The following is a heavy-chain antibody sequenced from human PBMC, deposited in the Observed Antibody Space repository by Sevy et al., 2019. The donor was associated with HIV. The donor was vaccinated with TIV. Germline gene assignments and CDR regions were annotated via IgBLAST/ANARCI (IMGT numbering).Heavy chain of an antibody. D-gene: IGHD3-16*01. Sequence: SETLSLSCSVSGGSVSSCTYYWSWIRQPPGKGLEWIGHIYKTGITNYKLSLQSRVTISVDTSTNQFSLRLRSVTAAETTVYYCARVPRGQLWYSGSLGGYYYHMDVWGKGTTVTVSS. V-gene: IGHV4-61*01. CDR3: ARVPRGQLWYSGSLGGYYYHMDV. CDR2: IYKTGIT. J-gene: IGHJ6*03. CDR1: GGSVSSCTYY.